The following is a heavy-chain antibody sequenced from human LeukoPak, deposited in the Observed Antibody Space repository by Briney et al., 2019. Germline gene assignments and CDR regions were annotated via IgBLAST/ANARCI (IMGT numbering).Heavy chain of an antibody. CDR2: INPDSGDT. V-gene: IGHV1-2*02. CDR3: ARDYIDPGNYTPLGY. D-gene: IGHD1-7*01. Sequence: ASVKVSCKASGYTFTAYYVHWVRQAPGQGLEWMGWINPDSGDTSSAQRFQGRVTVTRDTSNSTVYMELSRLRSDDTAVYYCARDYIDPGNYTPLGYWGQGTLVTVSS. CDR1: GYTFTAYY. J-gene: IGHJ4*02.